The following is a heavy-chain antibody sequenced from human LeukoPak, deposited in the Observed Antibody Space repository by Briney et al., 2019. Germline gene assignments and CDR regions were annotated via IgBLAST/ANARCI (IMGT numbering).Heavy chain of an antibody. Sequence: SETLSLTCAVSGGSIGSSNWWSWVRQPPGKGLEWIGEIYHSRSTNYNSSLKSRVTISVDTSKNQFSLKLSSVTAADTAVYYCARQQLRDYDFWSGYSLPYYFDYWGQGTLVTVSS. J-gene: IGHJ4*02. CDR3: ARQQLRDYDFWSGYSLPYYFDY. D-gene: IGHD3-3*01. CDR1: GGSIGSSNW. CDR2: IYHSRST. V-gene: IGHV4-4*02.